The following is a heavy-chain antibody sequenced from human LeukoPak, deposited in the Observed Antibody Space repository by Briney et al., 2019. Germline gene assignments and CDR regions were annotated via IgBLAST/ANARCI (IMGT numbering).Heavy chain of an antibody. CDR1: GLTLSSDS. CDR2: ISSSSSYI. CDR3: ARDMGDGYTPLDYYYYMDV. Sequence: GGCLRLACAAHGLTLSSDSINSVRQARGKGLGSVSSISSSSSYIYYAHSLKGRFTISRDNSKNKLYLQMNSLSAEDTAVYYCARDMGDGYTPLDYYYYMDVWGKGTTVTVSS. J-gene: IGHJ6*03. V-gene: IGHV3-21*01. D-gene: IGHD5-24*01.